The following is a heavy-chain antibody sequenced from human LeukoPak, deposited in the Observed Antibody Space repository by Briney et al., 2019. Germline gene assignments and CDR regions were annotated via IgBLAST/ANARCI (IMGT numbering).Heavy chain of an antibody. J-gene: IGHJ4*02. CDR3: ARGDSGYSYGGLD. V-gene: IGHV3-66*01. CDR1: GFTVSSNY. CDR2: IYSGGST. Sequence: GGSLRLSCAASGFTVSSNYMSWVRQAPGKGLEWVSVIYSGGSTYYADSVKGRFTTSRDNAKNSLYLQMNSLRAEDTAVYCCARGDSGYSYGGLDWGQGTLVTVSS. D-gene: IGHD5-18*01.